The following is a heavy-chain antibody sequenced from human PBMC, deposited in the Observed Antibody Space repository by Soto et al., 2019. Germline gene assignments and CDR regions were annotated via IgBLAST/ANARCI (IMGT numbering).Heavy chain of an antibody. CDR3: ARKSHFWRGYPYFDY. J-gene: IGHJ4*02. V-gene: IGHV1-8*01. CDR2: MNPNSGNT. Sequence: ASVKVSCKASGYTFTSYDINWVRQATGQVLEWMGWMNPNSGNTGYAQKFQGRVTMTRNTSISTAYMELSSLRSEDTAVYYCARKSHFWRGYPYFDYWGQGTLVTVSS. D-gene: IGHD3-3*02. CDR1: GYTFTSYD.